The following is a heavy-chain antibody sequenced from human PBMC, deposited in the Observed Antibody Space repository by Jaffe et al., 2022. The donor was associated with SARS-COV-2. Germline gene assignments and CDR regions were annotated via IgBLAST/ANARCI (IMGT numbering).Heavy chain of an antibody. CDR1: GFTFNRYW. Sequence: DVQLVESGGGLVQRGGSLRLSCAGSGFTFNRYWMSWVRQAPGKGLEWVANIKQDGSDKYYVDSVKGRFTISRDNAKNSLYLQMNSLRAEDTAVYYCARVRGVGDFWSGYFFVSSTYFDYWGQGTLVTVSS. J-gene: IGHJ4*02. CDR3: ARVRGVGDFWSGYFFVSSTYFDY. CDR2: IKQDGSDK. V-gene: IGHV3-7*03. D-gene: IGHD3-3*01.